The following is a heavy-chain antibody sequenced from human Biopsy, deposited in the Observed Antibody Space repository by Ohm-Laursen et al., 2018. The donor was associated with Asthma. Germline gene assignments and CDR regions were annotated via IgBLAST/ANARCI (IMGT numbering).Heavy chain of an antibody. V-gene: IGHV1-3*01. J-gene: IGHJ3*02. CDR3: ARTYYDFLTGQVNDAFDI. D-gene: IGHD3-9*01. CDR1: GYTFINYA. Sequence: ATVKISCKASGYTFINYAIHWVRQAPGQGLEWMGWINASNGNTKYSQKFQGRVTISRDTSASTAYMDLSSLRSEDTAVYYCARTYYDFLTGQVNDAFDIWGQGTMVTVSS. CDR2: INASNGNT.